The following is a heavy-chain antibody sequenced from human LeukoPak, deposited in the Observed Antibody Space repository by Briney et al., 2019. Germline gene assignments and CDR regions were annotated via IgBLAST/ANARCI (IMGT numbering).Heavy chain of an antibody. D-gene: IGHD3-9*01. V-gene: IGHV4-34*01. CDR2: INHSGIF. CDR3: AGQTGPTFDI. Sequence: PSETLSLTCTVYGGSFNRYFYSWIRQPPGKGLEWIGEINHSGIFDYNPSLKSRVTISVDTSKKQFSLTLTSVTAADTSVYYCAGQTGPTFDIWDQGTMVTVSS. CDR1: GGSFNRYF. J-gene: IGHJ3*02.